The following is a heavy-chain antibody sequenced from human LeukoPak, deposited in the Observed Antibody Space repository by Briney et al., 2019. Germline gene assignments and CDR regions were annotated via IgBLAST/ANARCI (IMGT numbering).Heavy chain of an antibody. J-gene: IGHJ4*02. CDR2: ISYDGSNK. D-gene: IGHD4-17*01. Sequence: GGSLRLSCAASGFTFSSYGMHWVRQAPGKGLEWVAVISYDGSNKYYADSVKGRFTISRDNSKNTPYLQMNSLRAEDTAVYYCAKEGTTVTRTFDYWGQGTLVTVSS. V-gene: IGHV3-30*18. CDR3: AKEGTTVTRTFDY. CDR1: GFTFSSYG.